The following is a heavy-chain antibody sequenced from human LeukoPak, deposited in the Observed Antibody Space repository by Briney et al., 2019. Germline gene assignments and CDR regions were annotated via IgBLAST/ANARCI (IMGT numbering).Heavy chain of an antibody. CDR3: ARDKGPSYLSSFDY. V-gene: IGHV3-11*01. Sequence: GVSLILSCAPSGFTFSDYYMSWVRQSPGEGLEGVSYISSSGSTIYYADCVRGRFTISRDNAKNSLYLQMNSLRAEDTAVYYCARDKGPSYLSSFDYWGQGPLVTVSS. CDR1: GFTFSDYY. D-gene: IGHD2-2*01. CDR2: ISSSGSTI. J-gene: IGHJ4*02.